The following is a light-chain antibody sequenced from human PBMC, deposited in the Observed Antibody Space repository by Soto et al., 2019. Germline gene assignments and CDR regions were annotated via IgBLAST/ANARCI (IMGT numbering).Light chain of an antibody. CDR2: EVS. Sequence: QSVLTQPPSASGSPGQSVTISCTGTSSDVGGYTYVSWYQQHPGKAPKLMIYEVSKRPSGVPDRFTGSKSGNTASLTVSGLQAEDEADYYCTSYAGSNTYFFGTGTKLTVL. V-gene: IGLV2-8*01. J-gene: IGLJ1*01. CDR1: SSDVGGYTY. CDR3: TSYAGSNTYF.